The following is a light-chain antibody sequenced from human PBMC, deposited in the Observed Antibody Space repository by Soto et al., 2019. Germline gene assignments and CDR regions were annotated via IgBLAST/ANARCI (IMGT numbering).Light chain of an antibody. V-gene: IGKV1-5*01. CDR2: DAS. CDR1: QSISSW. J-gene: IGKJ4*01. CDR3: QQAHSFPLT. Sequence: DIQMTHSPSTLSASVGDRVTITCRASQSISSWLAWYQQKPGKAPKLLIYDASSLERGVPARFSGSGSGTEFTLTTSSLQPEDFATYYCQQAHSFPLTFGGGTKVDI.